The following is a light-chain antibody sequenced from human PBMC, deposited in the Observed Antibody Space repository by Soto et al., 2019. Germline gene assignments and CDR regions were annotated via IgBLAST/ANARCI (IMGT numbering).Light chain of an antibody. V-gene: IGLV2-14*01. Sequence: QSALTQPASVSGSPGQSITISCTGTSSDVGGYNYVAWYQQHPGKAPKLMIDEVSNRPSGVSNRFSGSKSGNTASLTLSGLQSEDEADYYCSSYTSSSTYVFGTGTKLTVL. CDR3: SSYTSSSTYV. CDR1: SSDVGGYNY. CDR2: EVS. J-gene: IGLJ1*01.